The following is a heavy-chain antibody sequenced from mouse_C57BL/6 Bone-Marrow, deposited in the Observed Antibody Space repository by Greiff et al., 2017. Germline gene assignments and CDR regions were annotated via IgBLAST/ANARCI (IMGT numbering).Heavy chain of an antibody. D-gene: IGHD1-1*01. CDR1: GFTFSGYT. Sequence: EVHLVESGGGLVKPGGSLKLSCAASGFTFSGYTMSWVRQTPEKRLQWVAAISGGGGNTYYPDSVKGRFTISRDNDNNILYLQMSSLRSEDTALYYCSRQVSSVLATKYFDVWGTGTTVTVSS. J-gene: IGHJ1*03. CDR3: SRQVSSVLATKYFDV. CDR2: ISGGGGNT. V-gene: IGHV5-9*01.